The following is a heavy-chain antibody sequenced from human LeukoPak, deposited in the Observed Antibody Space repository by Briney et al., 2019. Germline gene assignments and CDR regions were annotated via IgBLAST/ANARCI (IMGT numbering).Heavy chain of an antibody. CDR3: AKNTPATMIVVVITYFDY. CDR1: GFTFSSYA. D-gene: IGHD3-22*01. Sequence: GGSLRLFCAASGFTFSSYAMSWVRQAPGKGLAWVSAISGSGGSTYYADSVKGRFTISRDNSKNTLYLQMNSLRAEDTAVYYCAKNTPATMIVVVITYFDYWGQGTLVTVSS. V-gene: IGHV3-23*01. CDR2: ISGSGGST. J-gene: IGHJ4*02.